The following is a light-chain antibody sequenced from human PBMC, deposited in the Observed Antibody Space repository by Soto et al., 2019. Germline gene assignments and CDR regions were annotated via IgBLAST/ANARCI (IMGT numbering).Light chain of an antibody. Sequence: QSALTQPASVSGSPRQSITISCTGTSSDVGGYNYVSWYQQHPGKAPKFMIYDVSNRPSGVSDRFSGSKSGNTASLTISGLQAEDEADYYCSSYASDNTVVFGGGTKLTVL. CDR3: SSYASDNTVV. V-gene: IGLV2-14*03. CDR1: SSDVGGYNY. CDR2: DVS. J-gene: IGLJ2*01.